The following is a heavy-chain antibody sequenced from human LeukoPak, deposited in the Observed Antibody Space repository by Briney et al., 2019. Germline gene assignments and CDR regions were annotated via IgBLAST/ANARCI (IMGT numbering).Heavy chain of an antibody. CDR2: ISTTGTTM. Sequence: GGSLRLSCAASGFIFSDYHINWVRQAPGRGLEWISYISTTGTTMHYADSVKGRFAIPRDNAKSSLYLQMNSLRDEDTAVYYCARVWQDYSGVDYWGQGTLVTVSS. CDR1: GFIFSDYH. V-gene: IGHV3-48*02. D-gene: IGHD2-21*01. CDR3: ARVWQDYSGVDY. J-gene: IGHJ4*02.